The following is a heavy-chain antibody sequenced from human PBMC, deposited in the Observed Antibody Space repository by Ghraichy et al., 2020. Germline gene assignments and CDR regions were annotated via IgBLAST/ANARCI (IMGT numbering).Heavy chain of an antibody. J-gene: IGHJ4*02. CDR1: GFTFSSYG. D-gene: IGHD5-12*01. V-gene: IGHV3-30*18. CDR3: AKEGVHVDIVATILRYYFDY. Sequence: GGSLTLSCAASGFTFSSYGMHWVRQAPGKGLEWVAVISYDGSNKYYADSVKGRFTISRDNSKNTLYLQMNSLRAEDTAVYYCAKEGVHVDIVATILRYYFDYWGQGTLVTVSS. CDR2: ISYDGSNK.